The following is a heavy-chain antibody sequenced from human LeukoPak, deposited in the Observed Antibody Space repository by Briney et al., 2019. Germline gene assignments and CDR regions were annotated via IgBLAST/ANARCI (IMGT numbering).Heavy chain of an antibody. CDR2: IDWDDDK. CDR3: ARDYYYYMDV. J-gene: IGHJ6*03. Sequence: SGPALVKPTQTLTLTCTFSGFSLAASGMCVSWIRQPPGKALEWLARIDWDDDKYYSTSLKTRLTISKDTSKNQVVLTMTNMDPVDTATYYCARDYYYYMDVWGKGTTVTVSS. V-gene: IGHV2-70*11. CDR1: GFSLAASGMC.